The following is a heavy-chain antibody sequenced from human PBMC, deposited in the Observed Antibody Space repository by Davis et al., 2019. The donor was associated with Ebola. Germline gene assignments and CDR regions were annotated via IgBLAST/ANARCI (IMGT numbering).Heavy chain of an antibody. CDR3: ARDGSTSYYYYYMDV. J-gene: IGHJ6*03. CDR2: INHSGST. V-gene: IGHV4-34*01. Sequence: PSETLSLTCAVYGGSFSGYYWSWIRQPPGKGLEWIGEINHSGSTNYNPSLKSRVTISVDTSKNQFSLKLSSVTAADTAVYYCARDGSTSYYYYYMDVWGKGTTVTVSS. D-gene: IGHD2-2*01. CDR1: GGSFSGYY.